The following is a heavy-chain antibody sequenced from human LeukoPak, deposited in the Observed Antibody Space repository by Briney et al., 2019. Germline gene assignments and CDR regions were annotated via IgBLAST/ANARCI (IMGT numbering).Heavy chain of an antibody. CDR1: GFTFSSYA. D-gene: IGHD5-12*01. Sequence: GGSLRLSCAASGFTFSSYAMHWVRQAPGKGLEWVAVISYDGSNKYYADSVKGRFTISRDNSKNTLYLQMNSLRAEDTAVYYCAKGGATICDNWGQGTLVTVSS. CDR3: AKGGATICDN. V-gene: IGHV3-30-3*01. J-gene: IGHJ4*02. CDR2: ISYDGSNK.